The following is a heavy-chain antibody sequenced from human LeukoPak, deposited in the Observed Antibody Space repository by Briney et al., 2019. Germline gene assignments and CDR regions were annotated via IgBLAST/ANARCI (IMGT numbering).Heavy chain of an antibody. D-gene: IGHD3-10*01. J-gene: IGHJ4*02. Sequence: SETLSLTCAVSGGSISSGGYSWSWIRQPPGKGLEWIGNIYHDGSTYYNPSLKSRVTISVDTSKNQFSLKLTSVTAADTAVYYCAREGLITIIRGVNFGYWGQGTLVSVSS. CDR2: IYHDGST. CDR1: GGSISSGGYS. V-gene: IGHV4-30-2*01. CDR3: AREGLITIIRGVNFGY.